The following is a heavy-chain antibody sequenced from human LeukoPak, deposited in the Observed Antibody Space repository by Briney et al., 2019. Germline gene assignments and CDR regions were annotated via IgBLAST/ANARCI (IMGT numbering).Heavy chain of an antibody. D-gene: IGHD2-15*01. J-gene: IGHJ4*02. CDR1: GFSLSTSGVG. CDR2: IYWDDDK. Sequence: ESGPTLVKPTQTLMLTCTFSGFSLSTSGVGVGWIRQPPGKALEWLALIYWDDDKRYSPSLKSRLTITKDTSKNQVVLTMTNMDPVDTATYYCAHTRVVVAATNFDYWGQGTLVTVSS. V-gene: IGHV2-5*02. CDR3: AHTRVVVAATNFDY.